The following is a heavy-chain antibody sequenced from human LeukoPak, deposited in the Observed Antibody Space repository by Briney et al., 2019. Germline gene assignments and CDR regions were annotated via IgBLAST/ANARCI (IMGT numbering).Heavy chain of an antibody. CDR3: ARGRSSYDFDP. D-gene: IGHD5-12*01. CDR1: GYTFTGYY. V-gene: IGHV1-8*03. Sequence: ASVKVSCKASGYTFTGYYMHWVRQAPGQGLEWMGWMNPNSGNTGYAQKFQGRVTITRNTSISTAYMELGSLRSEDTAVYYCARGRSSYDFDPWGQGTLVTVSS. CDR2: MNPNSGNT. J-gene: IGHJ5*02.